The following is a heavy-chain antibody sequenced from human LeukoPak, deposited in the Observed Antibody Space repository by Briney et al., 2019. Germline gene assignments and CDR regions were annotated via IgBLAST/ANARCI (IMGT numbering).Heavy chain of an antibody. CDR3: ARGYGHSIDY. Sequence: GGSLRLSCAASGFTVSSNYMSWVRQAPGKGLEWAATIKQDGSGQYYVDSVKGRFTISRDNAQNSLYLQMNNLRAEDTAVYYCARGYGHSIDYWGQGTLVTVSS. J-gene: IGHJ4*02. CDR1: GFTVSSNY. D-gene: IGHD3-16*01. V-gene: IGHV3-7*01. CDR2: IKQDGSGQ.